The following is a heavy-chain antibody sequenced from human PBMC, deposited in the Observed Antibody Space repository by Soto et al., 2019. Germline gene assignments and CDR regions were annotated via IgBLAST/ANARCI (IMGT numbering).Heavy chain of an antibody. CDR1: GGSFSGYY. D-gene: IGHD6-6*01. CDR3: ARGLHFIAARPRCYFDY. CDR2: INHSGST. Sequence: SETLSLTCAVYGGSFSGYYWSWIRQPPGKGLEWIGEINHSGSTNYNPSLKSRVTISVDTSKNQFSLKLSSVTAADTAVYYCARGLHFIAARPRCYFDYWGQGTLVTVSS. V-gene: IGHV4-34*01. J-gene: IGHJ4*02.